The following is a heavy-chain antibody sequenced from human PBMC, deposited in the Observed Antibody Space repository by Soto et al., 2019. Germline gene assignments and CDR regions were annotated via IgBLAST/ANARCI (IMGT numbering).Heavy chain of an antibody. CDR3: ARRPSDFWFDP. J-gene: IGHJ5*02. D-gene: IGHD2-21*02. CDR2: IYYSGST. V-gene: IGHV4-59*08. CDR1: GGSISSYY. Sequence: SETLSLTCTVSGGSISSYYWSWIRQPPGKGLEWIGYIYYSGSTNYNPSLKSRVTISVDTSKNQFSLKLSSVTAADTAVYYCARRPSDFWFDPGGLGTRVTVSS.